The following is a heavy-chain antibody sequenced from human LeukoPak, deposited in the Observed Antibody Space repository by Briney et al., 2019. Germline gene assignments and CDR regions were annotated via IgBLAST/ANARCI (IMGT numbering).Heavy chain of an antibody. Sequence: GGSLRLSCAASGFTFSSYEMNWVRQAPGKGLEWVSSISSSSSYIYYADSVKGRFTISRDNAKNSLFLQMNSLRAEDTAVYFCARATWDPNYYYYMDVWGKGTTVTISS. CDR3: ARATWDPNYYYYMDV. D-gene: IGHD1-26*01. J-gene: IGHJ6*03. V-gene: IGHV3-21*01. CDR1: GFTFSSYE. CDR2: ISSSSSYI.